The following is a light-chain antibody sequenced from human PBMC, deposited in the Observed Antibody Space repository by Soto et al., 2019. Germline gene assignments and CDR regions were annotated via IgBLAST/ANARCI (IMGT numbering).Light chain of an antibody. CDR3: QKTYRSPWT. J-gene: IGKJ1*01. CDR1: QTINRY. V-gene: IGKV1-39*01. Sequence: IQMTQSPSSLSASVGDRVTITCRASQTINRYLSWYQQKPEKAPNLLISAASTLQPGVPSRFSGNESGTEFTLTISSLQPEDFATYYCQKTYRSPWTFGQVTKVEIK. CDR2: AAS.